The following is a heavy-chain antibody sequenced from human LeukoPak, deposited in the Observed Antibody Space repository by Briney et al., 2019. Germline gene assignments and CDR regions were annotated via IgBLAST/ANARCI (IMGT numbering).Heavy chain of an antibody. V-gene: IGHV3-23*01. J-gene: IGHJ4*02. Sequence: GGSLRLSCAASGFTFGSYAMSWVRQAPGKGLEWVSFISPSGDRTSNADSVEGRFTISRDNPRNTLYLQMNSLRGEDTAVYYCAIMHGYYDGSGYWVQWGQGTLVTVPS. D-gene: IGHD3-22*01. CDR1: GFTFGSYA. CDR3: AIMHGYYDGSGYWVQ. CDR2: ISPSGDRT.